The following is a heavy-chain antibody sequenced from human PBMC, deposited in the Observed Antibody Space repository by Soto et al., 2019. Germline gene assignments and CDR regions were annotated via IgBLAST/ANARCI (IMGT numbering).Heavy chain of an antibody. J-gene: IGHJ4*02. D-gene: IGHD5-12*01. CDR1: GGSFSGYY. CDR3: ARERAGPGVVATRGEDY. Sequence: QVQLQQWGAGLLKPSETLSLTCAVYGGSFSGYYWSWIRQPPGKGLEWIGEINHSGSTNYNPSLKSRVTISVDTSKNQFSLKLSSVTAADTAVYYCARERAGPGVVATRGEDYWGQGTLVTVSS. CDR2: INHSGST. V-gene: IGHV4-34*01.